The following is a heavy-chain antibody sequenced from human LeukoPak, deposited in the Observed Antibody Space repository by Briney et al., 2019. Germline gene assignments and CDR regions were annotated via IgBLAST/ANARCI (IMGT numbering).Heavy chain of an antibody. V-gene: IGHV3-23*01. D-gene: IGHD6-19*01. J-gene: IGHJ5*02. CDR3: ARDDIEVAGTLWFDP. CDR1: GFTFSIFA. CDR2: ISGSGGST. Sequence: GGSLRLSCAASGFTFSIFAMSWVRQAPGKGLEWVSTISGSGGSTHYADSVKGRFTISRDNSKNTLYLQMNSLRAEDTAVYYCARDDIEVAGTLWFDPWGQGTLVTVSS.